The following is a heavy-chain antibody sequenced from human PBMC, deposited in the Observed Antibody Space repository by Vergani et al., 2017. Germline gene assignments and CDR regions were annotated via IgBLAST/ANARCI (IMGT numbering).Heavy chain of an antibody. Sequence: QVQLVESGGGVVQPGRSLRLSCAASGFTFSSYAMHWVRQAPGKGLEWVAVISYDGSNKYYADSVKGRFTISRDNSKNTLYLQMNSLRAEDTAVYYCARTIPNSSGWYGIDYWGQGTLVTVSS. V-gene: IGHV3-30-3*01. CDR1: GFTFSSYA. D-gene: IGHD6-19*01. J-gene: IGHJ4*02. CDR2: ISYDGSNK. CDR3: ARTIPNSSGWYGIDY.